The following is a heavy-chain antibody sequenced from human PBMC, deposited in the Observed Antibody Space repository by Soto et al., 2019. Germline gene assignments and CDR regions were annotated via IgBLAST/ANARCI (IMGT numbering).Heavy chain of an antibody. CDR3: ARDHSCSGGRCYSHYYFDY. CDR1: EFTFSRYA. V-gene: IGHV3-33*01. Sequence: QVQLVESGGGVVQPGRSLRLSCAASEFTFSRYAMHWVRQAPGKGLEWVAIIWFDGSNKYYADSVKGRFTISRDNSKNTMYLQMNSLRAEDTAVYYCARDHSCSGGRCYSHYYFDYWGQGTLVTVSS. CDR2: IWFDGSNK. J-gene: IGHJ4*02. D-gene: IGHD2-15*01.